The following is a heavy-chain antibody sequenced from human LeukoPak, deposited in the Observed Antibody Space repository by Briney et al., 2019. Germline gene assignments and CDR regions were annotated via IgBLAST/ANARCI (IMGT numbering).Heavy chain of an antibody. CDR2: INHSGST. J-gene: IGHJ6*03. V-gene: IGHV4-34*01. D-gene: IGHD2-2*01. CDR3: ARVRYCSSTSCCRFYYYYYYMDV. Sequence: SETLSLTCAVYGGSFSGYYWSWIRQPPGKGLEWIGEINHSGSTNYNPSLKSRVTISVDTSKNQFSLKLSSVTAADTAVYYCARVRYCSSTSCCRFYYYYYYMDVWGKGTTVTVSS. CDR1: GGSFSGYY.